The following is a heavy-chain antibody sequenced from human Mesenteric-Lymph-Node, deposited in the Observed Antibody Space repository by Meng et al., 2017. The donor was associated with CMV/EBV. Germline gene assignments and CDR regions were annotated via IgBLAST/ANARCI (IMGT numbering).Heavy chain of an antibody. CDR1: VYTFTGYY. J-gene: IGHJ6*02. D-gene: IGHD2-2*02. CDR3: ARALGYCSSTSCYSYYYYGMDV. CDR2: INPNSCGT. Sequence: ASVTVSCKASVYTFTGYYMHWVRQAPGQGLEWMGWINPNSCGTNYAQKFQGRVTMTRDTSISTAYMELSRLRSDDTAVYYCARALGYCSSTSCYSYYYYGMDVWGQGTTVTVSS. V-gene: IGHV1-2*02.